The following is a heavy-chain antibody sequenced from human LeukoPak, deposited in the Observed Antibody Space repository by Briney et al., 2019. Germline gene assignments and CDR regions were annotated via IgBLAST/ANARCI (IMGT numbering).Heavy chain of an antibody. D-gene: IGHD2-2*03. Sequence: ASVNVSCKASVYTFTNYGISGVRQAPGQGLEWMGWISAYNWNTNYAQKLQGRVTMTTDTSTSTAYMELRSLRSDDTAVYYCARVDIVVVPAAKGPYYYYGMDVWGQGTTVTVSS. CDR2: ISAYNWNT. V-gene: IGHV1-18*01. CDR3: ARVDIVVVPAAKGPYYYYGMDV. J-gene: IGHJ6*02. CDR1: VYTFTNYG.